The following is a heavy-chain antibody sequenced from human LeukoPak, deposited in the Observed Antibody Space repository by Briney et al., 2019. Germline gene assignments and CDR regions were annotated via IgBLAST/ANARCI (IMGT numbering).Heavy chain of an antibody. J-gene: IGHJ4*02. CDR3: ATGPYATATPPFDY. D-gene: IGHD2-15*01. V-gene: IGHV7-4-1*02. CDR1: AHTFTSYA. CDR2: INTNTGEP. Sequence: GASVKVSCKASAHTFTSYAMNWVRQAPGQGLEWMGWINTNTGEPTYAQAFTGRFVLSLDMSVSTTYLQISSLQAEDTAVYYCATGPYATATPPFDYWGQGTLVTVSS.